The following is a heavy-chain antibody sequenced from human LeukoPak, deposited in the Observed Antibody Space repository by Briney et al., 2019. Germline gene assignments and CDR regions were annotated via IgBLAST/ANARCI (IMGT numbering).Heavy chain of an antibody. V-gene: IGHV3-15*01. J-gene: IGHJ4*02. CDR3: TTDMIRGVQMGD. D-gene: IGHD3-10*01. CDR2: IKTKADGGAT. Sequence: GGSLRLSCAASGFSFTNAWMSWVRQAPGKGLEWVGRIKTKADGGATDYSAPVRGRFTISRDDSKNTLYLQMNSLKTEDTAVYFCTTDMIRGVQMGDWGQGTLVTVSS. CDR1: GFSFTNAW.